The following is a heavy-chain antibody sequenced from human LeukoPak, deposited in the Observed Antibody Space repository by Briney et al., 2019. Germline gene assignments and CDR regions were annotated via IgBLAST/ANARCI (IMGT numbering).Heavy chain of an antibody. J-gene: IGHJ4*02. D-gene: IGHD5-12*01. Sequence: ETLSLTCTVSGGSISSSSYYWGWIRQPPGKGLEWVSGISPGGGPTYYAESVKGRFTISRDDSKNTLYLQMNNLRVEDTAVYYCAKDGAWLRFDDWGQGILVTVSS. CDR1: GGSISSSSYY. CDR2: ISPGGGPT. CDR3: AKDGAWLRFDD. V-gene: IGHV3-23*01.